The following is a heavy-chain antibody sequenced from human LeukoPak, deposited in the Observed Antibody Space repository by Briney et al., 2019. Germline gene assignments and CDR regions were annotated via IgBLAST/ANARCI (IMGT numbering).Heavy chain of an antibody. V-gene: IGHV4-59*01. J-gene: IGHJ3*02. CDR3: ARIIVVPAAKAAFDI. CDR2: IYYSGST. Sequence: SETLSLTCTVSGGSISSYYWSWIRQPPGKGLEWNGYIYYSGSTNYNPSLKSRVTISVDTSKNQFSLKLSSVTAADTAVYYCARIIVVPAAKAAFDIWGQGTMVTVSS. D-gene: IGHD2-2*01. CDR1: GGSISSYY.